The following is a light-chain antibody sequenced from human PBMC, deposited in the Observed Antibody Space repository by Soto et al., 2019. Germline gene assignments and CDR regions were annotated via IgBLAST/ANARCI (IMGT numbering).Light chain of an antibody. CDR2: AAS. V-gene: IGKV1-27*01. J-gene: IGKJ5*01. Sequence: DIQMTQSPSSLSASVGDRVSITCRASQHISNYLAWYQQKPGKVPNLLIYAASTLQSGVPSRSSGSGSGTDFTLTISSLQPDDFATYYCQQYNRYSITFGQGTRLEIK. CDR3: QQYNRYSIT. CDR1: QHISNY.